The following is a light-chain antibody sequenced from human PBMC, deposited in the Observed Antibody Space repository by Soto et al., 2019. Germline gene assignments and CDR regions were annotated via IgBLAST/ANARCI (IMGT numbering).Light chain of an antibody. CDR3: QQLNSYPLT. J-gene: IGKJ4*01. CDR1: QDISDY. V-gene: IGKV1-9*01. Sequence: DIQLTQSPSFLSASVGDRVTITCRASQDISDYLAWYQQRPGKAPKLLIYAASTLQSGVPPRFSGSGSGTEFTLTISSLQPEDFATYSCQQLNSYPLTFGGGTKVEIK. CDR2: AAS.